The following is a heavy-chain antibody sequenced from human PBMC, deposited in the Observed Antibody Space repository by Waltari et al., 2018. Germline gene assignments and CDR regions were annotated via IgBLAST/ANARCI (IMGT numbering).Heavy chain of an antibody. CDR1: GYAFNNYV. Sequence: QVQLVQSGAEVKKPGASVKVACKASGYAFNNYVISWVRQARGQGLEWMAWISTYSGDSNYAHKIQGRVTLTTDTSTSTVYLELRSLRSDDTGVYYCARDRRISLSQSTNYFDYWGQGTLVTVAS. J-gene: IGHJ4*02. CDR3: ARDRRISLSQSTNYFDY. V-gene: IGHV1-18*01. CDR2: ISTYSGDS.